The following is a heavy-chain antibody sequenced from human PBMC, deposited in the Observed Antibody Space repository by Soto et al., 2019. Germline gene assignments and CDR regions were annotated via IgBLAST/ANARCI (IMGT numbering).Heavy chain of an antibody. CDR3: ARDRRDGYNGFDY. CDR1: GFTCSSYS. Sequence: GGYVRLSWAASGFTCSSYSMNWVRQAPGKGLEWVSSISSSSSYIYYADSAKGRFTISRDNAKNSLYLQMNSLRAEDTAVYYCARDRRDGYNGFDYWGQGT. CDR2: ISSSSSYI. J-gene: IGHJ4*02. D-gene: IGHD5-12*01. V-gene: IGHV3-21*01.